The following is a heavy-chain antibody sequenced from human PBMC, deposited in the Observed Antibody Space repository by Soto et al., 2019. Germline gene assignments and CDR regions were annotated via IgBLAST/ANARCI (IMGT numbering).Heavy chain of an antibody. CDR2: ISGSGGST. CDR3: ASRSHITMIVVVYFDY. J-gene: IGHJ4*02. CDR1: GFTFSSYA. V-gene: IGHV3-23*01. D-gene: IGHD3-22*01. Sequence: PGGSLRLSCAASGFTFSSYAMSWVRQAPGKGLEWVSAISGSGGSTYYADSVKGRFTISRDNSKNTLYLQMNSLRAEDTAVYYCASRSHITMIVVVYFDYWGQGTLVTVSS.